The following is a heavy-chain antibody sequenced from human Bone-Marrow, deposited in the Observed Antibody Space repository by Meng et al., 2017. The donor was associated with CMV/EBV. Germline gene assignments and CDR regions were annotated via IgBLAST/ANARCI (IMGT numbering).Heavy chain of an antibody. D-gene: IGHD6-6*01. CDR2: IIHSGNT. V-gene: IGHV4-34*12. Sequence: SETLSLTCAVYDGTFTGYYWSWIRQSPGKGLEWIGEIIHSGNTNYNPSLKSRVTISLDSSKNQFSLRLASVTAADTAVYYCARRQSIAARRFEPWGLGTQVTVSS. J-gene: IGHJ5*02. CDR1: DGTFTGYY. CDR3: ARRQSIAARRFEP.